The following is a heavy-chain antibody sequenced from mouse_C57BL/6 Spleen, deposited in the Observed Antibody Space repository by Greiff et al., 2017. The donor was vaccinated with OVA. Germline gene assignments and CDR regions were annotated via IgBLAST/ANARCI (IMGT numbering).Heavy chain of an antibody. CDR3: ARGRAGPAWFAY. CDR2: ISSGSSTI. CDR1: GFTFSDYG. V-gene: IGHV5-17*01. D-gene: IGHD3-3*01. J-gene: IGHJ3*01. Sequence: EVQVVESGGGLVKPGGSLKLSCAASGFTFSDYGMHWVRQAPEKGLEWVAYISSGSSTIYYADTVKGRFTISRDNAKNTLFLQMTSLRSEDTAMYYCARGRAGPAWFAYWGQGTLVTVSA.